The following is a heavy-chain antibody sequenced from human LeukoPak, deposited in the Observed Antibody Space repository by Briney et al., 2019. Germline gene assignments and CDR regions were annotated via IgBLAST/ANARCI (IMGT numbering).Heavy chain of an antibody. J-gene: IGHJ5*02. Sequence: PSETLSPTCTVSGGSISNYYWSWIRQPPGKGLEWIGDIYYSGRTNYNPSLKSRVTISVDTSKNQFSLKLSSVTAADTAVYYCARGRSSSWYEGFDPWGQGALVTVSS. CDR3: ARGRSSSWYEGFDP. V-gene: IGHV4-59*01. D-gene: IGHD6-13*01. CDR2: IYYSGRT. CDR1: GGSISNYY.